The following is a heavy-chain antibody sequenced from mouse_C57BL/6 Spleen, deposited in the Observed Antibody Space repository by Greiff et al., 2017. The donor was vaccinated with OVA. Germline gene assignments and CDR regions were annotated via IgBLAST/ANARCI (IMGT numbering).Heavy chain of an antibody. CDR2: INPGSGGT. V-gene: IGHV1-54*01. Sequence: QVQLQQSGAELVRPGPSVKVSCKASGYAFTNYLIEWVKQRPGQGLEWIGVINPGSGGTNYNEKFKGKATLTADKSSSTAYMQLSSLTSEDSAVYFCARYLNWDGGYFDVWGTGTTVTVSS. CDR3: ARYLNWDGGYFDV. J-gene: IGHJ1*03. CDR1: GYAFTNYL. D-gene: IGHD4-1*01.